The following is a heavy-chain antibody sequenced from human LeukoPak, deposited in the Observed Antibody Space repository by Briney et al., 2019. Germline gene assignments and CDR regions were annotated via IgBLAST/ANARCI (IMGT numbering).Heavy chain of an antibody. D-gene: IGHD3-9*01. V-gene: IGHV4-59*01. CDR3: AGEYYDILTGYYTGGN. J-gene: IGHJ4*02. CDR1: RDSISNYY. Sequence: PSETLSLTCTVSRDSISNYYWGWIRQPPGKRLEWIGYIYYSGSTNYNPSLKSRVTISVDTSKNQFSLKLSSVTAADTAVYYCAGEYYDILTGYYTGGNWGQGTLVTVSS. CDR2: IYYSGST.